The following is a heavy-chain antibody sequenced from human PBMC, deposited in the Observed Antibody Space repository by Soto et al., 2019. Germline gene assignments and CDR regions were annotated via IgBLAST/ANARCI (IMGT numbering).Heavy chain of an antibody. CDR3: ARGYTGSYFDY. Sequence: PSETLSLTCAVSGSSIISGYYWVWIRQPPGKGLEWIGSILHSGSTYYNPALKSRVTISVDTSKNQFSLKLSSVTAEDTAVYYCARGYTGSYFDYWGQGNLVTVYS. V-gene: IGHV4-38-2*01. CDR1: GSSIISGYY. J-gene: IGHJ4*02. CDR2: ILHSGST. D-gene: IGHD1-26*01.